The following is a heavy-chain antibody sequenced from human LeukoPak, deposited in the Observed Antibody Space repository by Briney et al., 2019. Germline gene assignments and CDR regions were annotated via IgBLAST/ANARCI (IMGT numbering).Heavy chain of an antibody. D-gene: IGHD6-13*01. J-gene: IGHJ4*02. CDR3: ATSSGYSSSWYNY. CDR2: ISWNSGSI. V-gene: IGHV3-9*01. Sequence: PGRSLRLSCAASGFTFDDYAMHWVRQAPGKGLEWVSGISWNSGSIGYADSVKGRFTISRDNANNSLYLQMNSLRAEDTALYYCATSSGYSSSWYNYWGQGTLVTVSS. CDR1: GFTFDDYA.